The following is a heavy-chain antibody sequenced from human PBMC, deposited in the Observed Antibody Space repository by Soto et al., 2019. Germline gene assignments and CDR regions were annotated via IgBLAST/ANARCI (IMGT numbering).Heavy chain of an antibody. Sequence: GGSLRLSCAASGFTFSTYSMNWVRQAPGKGLEWVSYISSSSSSIYYADSVRGRFTISRDNAKNSLYLQMNSLRAEDTAVYYYARSTTVTTSYYYYYYYMDVGGKGTTVTVSS. CDR2: ISSSSSSI. V-gene: IGHV3-48*01. CDR1: GFTFSTYS. J-gene: IGHJ6*03. D-gene: IGHD4-17*01. CDR3: ARSTTVTTSYYYYYYYMDV.